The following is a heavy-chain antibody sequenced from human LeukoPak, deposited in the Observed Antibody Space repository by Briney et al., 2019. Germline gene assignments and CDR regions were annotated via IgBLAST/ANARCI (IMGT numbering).Heavy chain of an antibody. V-gene: IGHV3-30*18. CDR2: ISYDGSNE. J-gene: IGHJ6*03. Sequence: GGSLRLSCAASGFTFSSYGMHWVRQAPGKGLEWVAVISYDGSNEYYADSVKGRFTISRDNSKNTLYPQMHSLRAEDTAVYYCAKTKNYYFYYLDVWGKGTTVTVSS. CDR1: GFTFSSYG. CDR3: AKTKNYYFYYLDV.